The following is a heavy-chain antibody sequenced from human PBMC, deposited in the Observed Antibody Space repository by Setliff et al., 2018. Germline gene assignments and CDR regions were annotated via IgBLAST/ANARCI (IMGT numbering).Heavy chain of an antibody. CDR1: GYTFTDYI. CDR2: ISPHTGKT. Sequence: GASVKVSCKASGYTFTDYIINWVRQAPGQGLEWVGWISPHTGKTYFAQKLQGRVTMTTDTSTSTAYMELKSLRSDDTAVYYCARINFYVSSGYYYAPDYWGQGTLVTVSS. J-gene: IGHJ4*02. CDR3: ARINFYVSSGYYYAPDY. V-gene: IGHV1-18*01. D-gene: IGHD3-22*01.